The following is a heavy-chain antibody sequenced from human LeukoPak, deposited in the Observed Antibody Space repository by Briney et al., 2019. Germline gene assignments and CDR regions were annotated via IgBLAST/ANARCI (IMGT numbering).Heavy chain of an antibody. J-gene: IGHJ4*02. Sequence: PGGSLRLSCAASGFTFSSYAMNWVRQAPGKGLEWVSSISSSSSYIYYADSVKGRFTISRDNAKNSLYLQMNSLRAEDTAVYYCARDRRFGVVIMAGGDYWGQGTLVTVSS. CDR3: ARDRRFGVVIMAGGDY. D-gene: IGHD3-3*01. V-gene: IGHV3-21*01. CDR2: ISSSSSYI. CDR1: GFTFSSYA.